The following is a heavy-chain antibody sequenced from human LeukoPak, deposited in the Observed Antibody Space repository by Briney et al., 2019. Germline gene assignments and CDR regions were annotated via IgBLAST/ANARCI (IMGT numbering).Heavy chain of an antibody. CDR3: ARDSNTRN. J-gene: IGHJ4*02. CDR2: IYSDSRT. CDR1: GFTFSSYA. Sequence: GGTLRLSCAASGFTFSSYAMSWVRQAPGKGLEWVSVIYSDSRTYYADSVKGRFTISRDDSKNTVYLQMNGLRAEDTAVYYCARDSNTRNWGQGTLVTVSS. D-gene: IGHD1-26*01. V-gene: IGHV3-66*01.